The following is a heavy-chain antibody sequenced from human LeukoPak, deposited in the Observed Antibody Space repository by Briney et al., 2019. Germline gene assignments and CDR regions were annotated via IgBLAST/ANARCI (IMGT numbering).Heavy chain of an antibody. J-gene: IGHJ4*02. CDR1: GFTLSDAW. CDR2: IKTKTEGATI. Sequence: GGSLRLSCTASGFTLSDAWMSWVRQAPGKGLEWVGRIKTKTEGATIDYAAPVKGRFTISRDDSKNTLYLQMNSLKTEDTAVYYRTTMFSGNSHRFDYWGQGTLVTVSS. D-gene: IGHD4-23*01. CDR3: TTMFSGNSHRFDY. V-gene: IGHV3-15*01.